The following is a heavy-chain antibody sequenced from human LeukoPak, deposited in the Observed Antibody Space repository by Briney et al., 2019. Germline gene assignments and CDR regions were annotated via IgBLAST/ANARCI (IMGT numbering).Heavy chain of an antibody. V-gene: IGHV1-69*13. CDR3: SRGHYYDSSGYLGFEY. CDR1: GGTFSSYA. CDR2: IIPIFGTA. D-gene: IGHD3-22*01. J-gene: IGHJ4*02. Sequence: SVKVSCKASGGTFSSYAISWVRQAPGQGLEWMGGIIPIFGTANYAQKFQGRVTITADESTSTAYMELSSLRSDDTAVYYCSRGHYYDSSGYLGFEYWGQGTLVTVSS.